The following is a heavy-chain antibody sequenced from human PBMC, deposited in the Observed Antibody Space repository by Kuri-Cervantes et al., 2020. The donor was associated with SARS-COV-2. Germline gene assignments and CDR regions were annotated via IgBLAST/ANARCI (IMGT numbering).Heavy chain of an antibody. Sequence: GSLRLSCTVAGGSISSYYWSWIRQPPGKGLEWIGYIYYSGSTNYNPSLKRGVPISVDTSKNQFSLKLSSVTAADTAVYYCARWPSWSGAIDYWGQGTLVTVSS. V-gene: IGHV4-59*01. D-gene: IGHD3-3*01. J-gene: IGHJ4*02. CDR2: IYYSGST. CDR1: GGSISSYY. CDR3: ARWPSWSGAIDY.